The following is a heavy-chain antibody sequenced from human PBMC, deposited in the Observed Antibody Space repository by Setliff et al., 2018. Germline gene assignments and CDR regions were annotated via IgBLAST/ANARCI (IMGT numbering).Heavy chain of an antibody. D-gene: IGHD2-8*01. J-gene: IGHJ4*02. CDR3: ERLVRYCTRVTCQRSSDGDF. CDR2: ISAHSGNT. CDR1: GYTFNHYG. Sequence: ASVKVSCKTSGYTFNHYGITWVRLAPGQGLEWMGWISAHSGNTFYAPQFQGRLVMTTDTSTNTAYMELRNLTSDDTAMYFCERLVRYCTRVTCQRSSDGDFWGQGTPVTVSS. V-gene: IGHV1-18*01.